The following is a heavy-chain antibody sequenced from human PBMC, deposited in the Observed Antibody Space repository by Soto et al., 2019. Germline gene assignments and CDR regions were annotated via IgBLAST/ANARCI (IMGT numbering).Heavy chain of an antibody. J-gene: IGHJ5*02. D-gene: IGHD6-13*01. CDR2: IIPMFGTA. V-gene: IGHV1-69*13. CDR3: ARGPDSSSWYSRNGHFWFDP. Sequence: GASVKVSCKASGGTFSNYGISWVRQAPGQGLEWMGGIIPMFGTANYAQNFQGRVTITADEITTTAYMELSSLRSEDTAVYYCARGPDSSSWYSRNGHFWFDPWGQGTLVTVSS. CDR1: GGTFSNYG.